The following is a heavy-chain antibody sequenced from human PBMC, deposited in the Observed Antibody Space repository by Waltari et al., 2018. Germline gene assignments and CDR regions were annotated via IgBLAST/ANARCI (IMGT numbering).Heavy chain of an antibody. Sequence: EVQLVETGGGLIQPGGSLRLSCAASGFTVSSNYMSWVRQAPGKGLEWVSVIYSGGSTYYAASVKGRFIISRDNSKNTLYLQMNSLRAEDTAVYYCARQLYYYYYMDVWGKGTTVTVSS. CDR3: ARQLYYYYYMDV. J-gene: IGHJ6*03. D-gene: IGHD2-2*01. CDR2: IYSGGST. V-gene: IGHV3-53*02. CDR1: GFTVSSNY.